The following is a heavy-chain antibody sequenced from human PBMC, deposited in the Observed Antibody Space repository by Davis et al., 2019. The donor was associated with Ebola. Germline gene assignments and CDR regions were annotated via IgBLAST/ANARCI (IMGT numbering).Heavy chain of an antibody. CDR2: IKQDGSEK. J-gene: IGHJ4*02. Sequence: GESLKISCAASGFTVSSNYMSWVRQAPGKGLEWVANIKQDGSEKYYVGSVKGRFTISRDNAKHSLYLQMNSLRAEDTAVYYCARARWLATYYFDYWGQGTLVTVSS. D-gene: IGHD6-19*01. CDR1: GFTVSSNY. CDR3: ARARWLATYYFDY. V-gene: IGHV3-7*01.